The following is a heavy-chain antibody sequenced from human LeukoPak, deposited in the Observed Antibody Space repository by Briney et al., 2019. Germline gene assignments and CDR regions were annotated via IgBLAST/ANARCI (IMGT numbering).Heavy chain of an antibody. Sequence: ASVKVSCKASGYTFTGYYMHWVRQAPRQGLEWMGSINPNSGGTNYAQKFRGRVTMTRDTSISTAYMELHRLTSDDTAVYYCAGGDFDILTGHTTTSDYWGQGTLVIVSS. V-gene: IGHV1-2*02. J-gene: IGHJ4*02. CDR3: AGGDFDILTGHTTTSDY. CDR2: INPNSGGT. CDR1: GYTFTGYY. D-gene: IGHD3-9*01.